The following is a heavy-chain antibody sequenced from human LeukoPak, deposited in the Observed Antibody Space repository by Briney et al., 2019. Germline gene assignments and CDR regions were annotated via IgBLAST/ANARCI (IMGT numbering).Heavy chain of an antibody. CDR2: ISSSGSTI. CDR3: AGSLVATFSVY. J-gene: IGHJ4*02. D-gene: IGHD5-12*01. CDR1: GFTFSDYY. Sequence: GGSLRLSCAASGFTFSDYYMSWLRQAPGKGLEWVSYISSSGSTIYYADSVKGRFTISRDNAKNSLYLQMNSLRAEDTAVYYCAGSLVATFSVYWGQGTLVAVSS. V-gene: IGHV3-11*01.